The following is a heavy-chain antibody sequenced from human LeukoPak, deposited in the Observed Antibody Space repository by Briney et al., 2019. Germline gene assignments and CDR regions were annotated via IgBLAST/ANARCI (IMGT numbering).Heavy chain of an antibody. Sequence: SETLSLTCAVYGGSFSGYYWSWIRQPPGKGLEWIGEINHSGSTNYNPSLKSRVTISVDTSKNQFSLKLSSVTAADTAVYYCARHPYGRRGWGQGTLVTVSS. D-gene: IGHD4-17*01. V-gene: IGHV4-34*01. CDR1: GGSFSGYY. J-gene: IGHJ4*02. CDR2: INHSGST. CDR3: ARHPYGRRG.